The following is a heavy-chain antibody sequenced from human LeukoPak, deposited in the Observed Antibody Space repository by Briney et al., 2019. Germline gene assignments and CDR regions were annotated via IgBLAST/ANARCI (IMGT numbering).Heavy chain of an antibody. CDR1: GGSISSYY. V-gene: IGHV3-11*01. J-gene: IGHJ4*02. D-gene: IGHD2-21*02. CDR3: ARSCQAYCGGDRYSQYY. Sequence: LSLTCTVSGGSISSYYMSWIRQAPGKGLEWVSYISSSGSTIYYADSVKGRFTISRDNAKNSLYLQMNSLRAEDTAVYYCARSCQAYCGGDRYSQYYWGQGTLVTVSS. CDR2: ISSSGSTI.